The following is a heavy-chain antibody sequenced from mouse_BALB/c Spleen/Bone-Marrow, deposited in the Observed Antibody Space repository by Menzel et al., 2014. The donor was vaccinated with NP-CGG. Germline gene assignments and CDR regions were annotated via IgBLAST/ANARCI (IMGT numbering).Heavy chain of an antibody. D-gene: IGHD2-3*01. Sequence: VNLVESGAELVRPGSSVKISCKASGYAISSYWMNWVKQRPGQGLEWIGQIYPGDGDTNYNGKFKGKATLTADKSSSTAYMQISSLTSEDSAVYFCARGRGWYLDYWGQGTTLTVSS. CDR2: IYPGDGDT. CDR3: ARGRGWYLDY. V-gene: IGHV1-80*01. CDR1: GYAISSYW. J-gene: IGHJ2*01.